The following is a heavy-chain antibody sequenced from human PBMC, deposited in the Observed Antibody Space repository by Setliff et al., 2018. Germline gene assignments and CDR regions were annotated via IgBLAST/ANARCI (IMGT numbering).Heavy chain of an antibody. V-gene: IGHV3-7*01. CDR3: ARGSVI. CDR1: GFSFSSYA. CDR2: SNQDGSEN. Sequence: GGSLRLSCAASGFSFSSYAMYWVRQAPGKGLEWVANSNQDGSENYYVDSVKGRFTISRDNTKNSLYLQMNSLRVEDTAVYYCARGSVIWSQGTMVTVSS. J-gene: IGHJ3*02.